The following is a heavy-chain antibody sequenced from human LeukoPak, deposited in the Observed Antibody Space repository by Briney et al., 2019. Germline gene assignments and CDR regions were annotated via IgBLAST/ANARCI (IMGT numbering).Heavy chain of an antibody. CDR2: ISAYNGNT. CDR3: ARAPASAVAGDFDY. Sequence: ASVNVSCKASGYTFTIYGISWVRQAPGQGLEWMGWISAYNGNTNYAQKLQGRVTMTTDTSTSTAYMELRSLRSDDTAVYYCARAPASAVAGDFDYWGQGTLVTVSS. D-gene: IGHD6-19*01. CDR1: GYTFTIYG. V-gene: IGHV1-18*01. J-gene: IGHJ4*02.